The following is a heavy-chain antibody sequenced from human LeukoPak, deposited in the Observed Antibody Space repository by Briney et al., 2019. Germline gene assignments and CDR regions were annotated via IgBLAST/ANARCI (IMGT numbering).Heavy chain of an antibody. J-gene: IGHJ4*02. Sequence: ASVKVSCKASGYTFSGYYMHWVRQAPGQGLEWMGIINPSGGSTSYAQKFQGRVTMTRDMSTSTVYMELSSLRSEDTAVYYCARASLNYYDSSGYRGPFDYWGQGTLVTVSS. CDR1: GYTFSGYY. CDR2: INPSGGST. V-gene: IGHV1-46*01. D-gene: IGHD3-22*01. CDR3: ARASLNYYDSSGYRGPFDY.